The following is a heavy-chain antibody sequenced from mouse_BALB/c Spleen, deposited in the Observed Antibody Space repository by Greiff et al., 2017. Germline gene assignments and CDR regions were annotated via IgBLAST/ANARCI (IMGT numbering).Heavy chain of an antibody. J-gene: IGHJ1*01. Sequence: QVQLQQPGAELVKPGTSVKLSCKASGYNFTSYWINWVKLRPGQGLEWIGDIYPGSGSTNYNEKFKSKATLTVDTSSSTAYMQLSSLASEDSALYYCARLDGNYEGYFDVWGAGTTVTVSS. D-gene: IGHD2-1*01. CDR2: IYPGSGST. V-gene: IGHV1-55*01. CDR1: GYNFTSYW. CDR3: ARLDGNYEGYFDV.